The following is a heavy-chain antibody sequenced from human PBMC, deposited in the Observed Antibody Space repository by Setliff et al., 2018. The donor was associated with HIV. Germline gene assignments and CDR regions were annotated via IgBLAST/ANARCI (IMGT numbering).Heavy chain of an antibody. J-gene: IGHJ6*02. CDR2: IYSSGST. CDR3: AKERYDSSGYSIDHYGMDV. Sequence: LSLTCTVSGGSISSGSYYRSWIRQPAGKGLEWIGRIYSSGSTNYNPSLKSRVTISVDTSKNRFSLKLSSVTAADTAVYYCAKERYDSSGYSIDHYGMDVWGQGTTVTVS. CDR1: GGSISSGSYY. D-gene: IGHD3-22*01. V-gene: IGHV4-61*02.